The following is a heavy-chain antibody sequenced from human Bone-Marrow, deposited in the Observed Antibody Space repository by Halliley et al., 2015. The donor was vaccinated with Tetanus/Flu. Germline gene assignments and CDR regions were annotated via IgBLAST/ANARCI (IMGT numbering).Heavy chain of an antibody. CDR2: SDSGPT. Sequence: SDSGPTNYNPSLRSRVTMSLDTSKNPFSLKLTSVTAADTALYFCASGEILLIRGAAIGGFDVWGQGTKVTVSS. J-gene: IGHJ3*01. CDR3: ASGEILLIRGAAIGGFDV. D-gene: IGHD2-2*01. V-gene: IGHV4-61*03.